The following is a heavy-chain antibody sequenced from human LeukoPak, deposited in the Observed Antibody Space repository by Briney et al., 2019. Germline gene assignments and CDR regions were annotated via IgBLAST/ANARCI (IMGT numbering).Heavy chain of an antibody. J-gene: IGHJ6*02. CDR2: IKQDGSEK. V-gene: IGHV3-7*03. CDR3: ARDQIVGAILAYGMDV. CDR1: GFTFSSYW. D-gene: IGHD1-26*01. Sequence: GGSLRLSCAASGFTFSSYWVSWVRQAPGKGLEWVANIKQDGSEKYYVDSVKGRFTISRDNAKNSLYLQMNSLRAEDTAVYYCARDQIVGAILAYGMDVWGQGTTVTVSS.